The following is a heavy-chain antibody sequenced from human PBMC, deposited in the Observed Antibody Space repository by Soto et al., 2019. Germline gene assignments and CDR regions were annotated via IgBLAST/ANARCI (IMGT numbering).Heavy chain of an antibody. CDR3: AKDISIVRARSDH. Sequence: EVPLLESGGGLVQPGGSLTLSCAASGFIFTSHIISWVRQAPGTGLEWVSSISGSGDKTDYADSVRGRFTISRDNSMFTVYLQMNSLRAEDTAVYFCAKDISIVRARSDHWGQGTLVTVSS. D-gene: IGHD1-26*01. J-gene: IGHJ4*02. CDR2: ISGSGDKT. V-gene: IGHV3-23*01. CDR1: GFIFTSHI.